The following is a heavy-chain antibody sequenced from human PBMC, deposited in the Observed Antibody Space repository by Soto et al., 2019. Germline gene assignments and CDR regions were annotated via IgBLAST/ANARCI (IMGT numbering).Heavy chain of an antibody. CDR1: GGSISSSSYY. CDR2: IYNGEST. Sequence: SETLSLTCTFSGGSISSSSYYLNWIRQPPGKGLEWIGHIYNGESTNYNPSLKSRVTISVDTSKNQFSLKLGSVTAADTAVYYCAQTTGWPGFDYWGQGILVTVSS. D-gene: IGHD6-19*01. CDR3: AQTTGWPGFDY. J-gene: IGHJ4*02. V-gene: IGHV4-61*01.